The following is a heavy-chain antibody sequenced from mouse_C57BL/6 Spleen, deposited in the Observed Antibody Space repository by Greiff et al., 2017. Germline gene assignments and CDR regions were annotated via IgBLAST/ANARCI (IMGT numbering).Heavy chain of an antibody. D-gene: IGHD2-3*01. CDR1: GYSITSGYY. Sequence: EVQLQESGPGLVKPSQSLSLTCSVTGYSITSGYYWNWIRQFPGNKLEWMGYIRYDGSNNYNPSLKNRITFTRDTSKNQFLLKFKSVNTGDTATNYCARGYNGYYGGFAYWGQGTLVTVSA. CDR2: IRYDGSN. V-gene: IGHV3-6*01. J-gene: IGHJ3*01. CDR3: ARGYNGYYGGFAY.